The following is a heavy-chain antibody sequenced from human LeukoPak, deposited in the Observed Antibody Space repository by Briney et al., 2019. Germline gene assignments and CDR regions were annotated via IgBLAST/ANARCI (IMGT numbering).Heavy chain of an antibody. J-gene: IGHJ4*02. Sequence: PGGSLRLSCAASGFTFSNFGMHWVRQAPGKGLEGVAFVRPDGSSQYYADSVKGRFTISRDNSKNALYLQMNSLRAEDTAFYYCAKDQAGTWGLDYWGQGTLVTVSS. CDR3: AKDQAGTWGLDY. CDR1: GFTFSNFG. D-gene: IGHD3-10*01. CDR2: VRPDGSSQ. V-gene: IGHV3-30*02.